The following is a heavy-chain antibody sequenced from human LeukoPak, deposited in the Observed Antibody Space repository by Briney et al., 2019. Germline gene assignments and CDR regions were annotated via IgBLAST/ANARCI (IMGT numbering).Heavy chain of an antibody. Sequence: SVKVSCKASGGTFSSYAISWVRQAPGLGLEWMGGIIPIFGTANYAQKFQGRVTITTDESTSTAYMELSSLRSEDTAVYYRASSGSYGVWYFDYWGQGTLVTVSS. CDR2: IIPIFGTA. J-gene: IGHJ4*02. CDR3: ASSGSYGVWYFDY. CDR1: GGTFSSYA. D-gene: IGHD1-26*01. V-gene: IGHV1-69*05.